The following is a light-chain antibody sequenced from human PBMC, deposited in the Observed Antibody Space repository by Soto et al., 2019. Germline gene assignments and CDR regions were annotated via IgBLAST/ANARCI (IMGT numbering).Light chain of an antibody. V-gene: IGLV2-23*01. CDR1: SSDVGSYNL. CDR2: EAN. J-gene: IGLJ2*01. CDR3: SSYAGYSTSVV. Sequence: QSVVTQPASVSGSPGQSITISCTGTSSDVGSYNLVSWYQQHPGKAPKLMIYEANKRPSGVSNRFSGSKSGNTASLTISGLHPEDEAEYHCSSYAGYSTSVVFGGGTKVTVL.